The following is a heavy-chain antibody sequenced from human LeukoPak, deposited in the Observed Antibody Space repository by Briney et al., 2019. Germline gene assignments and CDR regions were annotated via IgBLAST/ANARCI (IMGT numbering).Heavy chain of an antibody. Sequence: ASVKVSCNASRYTFTKYYMFWVRQAPGQGLEWMGRINPSSGGTDYAQKFQGRVTMTRDTSISTAYMELSRLRSDDTAMYYCARGYCSGGSCYSVENWFDPWGQGTLVTVSS. D-gene: IGHD2-15*01. J-gene: IGHJ5*02. CDR2: INPSSGGT. CDR3: ARGYCSGGSCYSVENWFDP. CDR1: RYTFTKYY. V-gene: IGHV1-2*06.